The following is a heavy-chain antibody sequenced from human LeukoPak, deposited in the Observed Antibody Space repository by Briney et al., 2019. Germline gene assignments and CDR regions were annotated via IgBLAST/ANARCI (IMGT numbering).Heavy chain of an antibody. CDR1: GFTFSDYW. J-gene: IGHJ4*02. D-gene: IGHD1-26*01. V-gene: IGHV3-7*01. CDR2: IKQDGSDK. Sequence: SGGSLRLSCAASGFTFSDYWMDWVRQAPGKGLEWVANIKQDGSDKYYVDSVKGRFTISRDNTKNSVFLQMNSLRAEDTAVYYCSVSLNSWGQGTLVTVSS. CDR3: SVSLNS.